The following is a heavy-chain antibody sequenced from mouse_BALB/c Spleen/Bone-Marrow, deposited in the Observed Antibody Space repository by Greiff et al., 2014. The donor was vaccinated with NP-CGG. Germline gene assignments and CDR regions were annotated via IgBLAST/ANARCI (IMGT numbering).Heavy chain of an antibody. CDR2: IDPANGNT. CDR3: AAHYYGSSQFAY. CDR1: GFNIKDTY. J-gene: IGHJ3*01. V-gene: IGHV14-3*02. Sequence: EVQLQQSGAELVKPGASVKLSCTASGFNIKDTYMHWVKQRPEQGLEWIGRIDPANGNTKYDPKFQGKATITADTSSNTAYLQLSSLTSEDTAGYYCAAHYYGSSQFAYWGQGTLVTVSA. D-gene: IGHD1-1*01.